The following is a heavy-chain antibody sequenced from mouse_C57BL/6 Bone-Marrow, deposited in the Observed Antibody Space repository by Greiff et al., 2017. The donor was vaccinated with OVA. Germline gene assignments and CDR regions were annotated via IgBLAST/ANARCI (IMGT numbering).Heavy chain of an antibody. CDR2: IYPRSGNT. J-gene: IGHJ4*01. V-gene: IGHV1-81*01. D-gene: IGHD2-3*01. Sequence: VQLQQSGAELARPGASVKLSCKASGYTFTSYGISWVKQRTGQGLEWIGEIYPRSGNTYYNEKFKGKATLTADKSSSTAYMELRSLTSEDSAVYFCARWEWLLRDYAMDYWGQGTSVTVSS. CDR3: ARWEWLLRDYAMDY. CDR1: GYTFTSYG.